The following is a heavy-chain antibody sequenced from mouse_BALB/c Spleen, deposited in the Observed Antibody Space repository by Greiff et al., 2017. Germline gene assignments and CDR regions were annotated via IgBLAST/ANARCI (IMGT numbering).Heavy chain of an antibody. V-gene: IGHV5-12-1*01. D-gene: IGHD2-1*01. CDR3: ARHDYGNYAMDY. J-gene: IGHJ4*01. CDR1: GFAFSSYD. Sequence: EVKLVESGGGLVKPGGSLKLSCAASGFAFSSYDMSWVRQTPEKRLEWVAYISSGGGSTYYPDTVKGRFTISRDNAKNTLYLQMSSLKSEDTAMYYCARHDYGNYAMDYWGQGTSVTVSS. CDR2: ISSGGGST.